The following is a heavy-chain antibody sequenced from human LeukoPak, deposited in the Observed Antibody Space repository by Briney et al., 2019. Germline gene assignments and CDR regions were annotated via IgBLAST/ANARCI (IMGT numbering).Heavy chain of an antibody. J-gene: IGHJ5*02. V-gene: IGHV1-2*06. Sequence: GASVKVSCKASGYTFTGYYMHWVRQAPGQGLEWMGRINPNSGGTNYAQKFQGRVTMTRDTSISTAYMELSRLRSDDTAVYYCVREPTYYDFWSGQPNWFDPWGQGTLVTVSS. CDR1: GYTFTGYY. D-gene: IGHD3-3*01. CDR2: INPNSGGT. CDR3: VREPTYYDFWSGQPNWFDP.